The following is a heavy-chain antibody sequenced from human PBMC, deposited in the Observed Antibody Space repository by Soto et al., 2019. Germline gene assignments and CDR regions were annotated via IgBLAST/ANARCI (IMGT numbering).Heavy chain of an antibody. Sequence: SETLSLTCTVSGGSISSYYWSWIRQPPGKGLEWIGYIYYSGSTNYNPSLKSRVTISVDTSKNQFSLKLSSVTAADTAVYYCARDMRRYYGSGSYYTPYNWFDPWGQGTLVTVSS. CDR1: GGSISSYY. D-gene: IGHD3-10*01. V-gene: IGHV4-59*01. CDR2: IYYSGST. J-gene: IGHJ5*02. CDR3: ARDMRRYYGSGSYYTPYNWFDP.